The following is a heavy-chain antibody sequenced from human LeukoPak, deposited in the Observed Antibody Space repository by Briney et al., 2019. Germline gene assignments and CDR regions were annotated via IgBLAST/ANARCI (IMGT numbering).Heavy chain of an antibody. J-gene: IGHJ4*02. V-gene: IGHV3-9*01. Sequence: GGSLRLSCAASGFTLDDYAMHWVRQAPGKGLEWVSGISWNSGSIGYADSVKGRFTISRDNAKNSLYLQMNSLRAEDTALYYCAKAPWPDYYDSSGYYSGPFFDYWGEVTLVTVSS. CDR1: GFTLDDYA. CDR2: ISWNSGSI. CDR3: AKAPWPDYYDSSGYYSGPFFDY. D-gene: IGHD3-22*01.